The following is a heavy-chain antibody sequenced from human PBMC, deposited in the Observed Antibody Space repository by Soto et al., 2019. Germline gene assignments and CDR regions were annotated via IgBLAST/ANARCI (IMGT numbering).Heavy chain of an antibody. V-gene: IGHV3-23*01. CDR2: ISGSAGLT. Sequence: PGGSLRLSCTASGFTFSSHAMSWVRQAPGKQLEWVSAISGSAGLTFYADSVKGRFTISRDNSKNTLYLQMNSLRAEDTAVYYCAKDWVSGSPPYWGQGTLVTVSS. CDR3: AKDWVSGSPPY. J-gene: IGHJ4*02. CDR1: GFTFSSHA. D-gene: IGHD2-15*01.